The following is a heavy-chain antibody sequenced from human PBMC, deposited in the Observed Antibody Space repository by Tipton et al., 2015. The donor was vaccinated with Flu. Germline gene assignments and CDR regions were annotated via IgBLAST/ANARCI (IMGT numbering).Heavy chain of an antibody. D-gene: IGHD4-17*01. CDR3: ARDSDYGDYDNAFDI. J-gene: IGHJ3*02. CDR2: ISSSGSRI. Sequence: SLRLSCVASGFTFSHYYMSWIRQAPGKGLEWVSYISSSGSRIYYADSVKGRFTISRNNAKTSLYLQMNSLRAEDTAVYYCARDSDYGDYDNAFDIWGQGTMVTISS. CDR1: GFTFSHYY. V-gene: IGHV3-11*01.